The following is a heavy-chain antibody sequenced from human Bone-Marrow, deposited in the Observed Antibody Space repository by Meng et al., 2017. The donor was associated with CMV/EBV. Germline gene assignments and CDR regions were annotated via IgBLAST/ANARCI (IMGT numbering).Heavy chain of an antibody. D-gene: IGHD6-13*01. CDR3: ARDSGYSVCMDV. V-gene: IGHV1-8*01. Sequence: ASVKVSCKASGYTFTSYDINWVRQATGQGLEWMGWMNPNSGNTGYAQKFQGRVTMTRNTSISTAYMELSSLRSEDTAVYYCARDSGYSVCMDVWGQGTTVTVSS. CDR2: MNPNSGNT. J-gene: IGHJ6*02. CDR1: GYTFTSYD.